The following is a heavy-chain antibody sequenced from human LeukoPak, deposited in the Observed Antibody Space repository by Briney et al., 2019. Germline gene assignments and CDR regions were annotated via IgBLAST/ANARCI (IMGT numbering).Heavy chain of an antibody. CDR1: GGSISSSSYY. Sequence: PSETLSLTCTVSGGSISSSSYYWGWIRQPPGKGLEWIGSIYYSGRTYYNPSLKSRVTISVDTPKNQFSLKLSSVTAADTAVYYRARGGYQRPFDYWGQGTLVTVSS. CDR2: IYYSGRT. CDR3: ARGGYQRPFDY. J-gene: IGHJ4*02. D-gene: IGHD5-18*01. V-gene: IGHV4-39*01.